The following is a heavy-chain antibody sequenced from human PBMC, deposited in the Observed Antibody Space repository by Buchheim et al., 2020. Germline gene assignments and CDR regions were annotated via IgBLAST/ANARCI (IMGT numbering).Heavy chain of an antibody. J-gene: IGHJ6*02. CDR3: ARVQSSGYYYDAYYYGMDV. CDR1: GGTFSSYA. D-gene: IGHD3-22*01. Sequence: QVQLVQSGAEVKKPGSSVKVSCKASGGTFSSYAISWVRQAPGQGLEWMGRIIPILGIANYAQKFQGRVTITADKSTSTAYMELSSLRSEDTAVYYCARVQSSGYYYDAYYYGMDVWGQGTT. V-gene: IGHV1-69*04. CDR2: IIPILGIA.